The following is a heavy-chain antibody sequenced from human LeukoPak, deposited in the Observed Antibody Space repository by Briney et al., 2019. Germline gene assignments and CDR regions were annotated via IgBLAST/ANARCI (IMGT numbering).Heavy chain of an antibody. V-gene: IGHV1-69*13. Sequence: ASVKVSCKASGYTFTGYYMHWVRQAPGQGLEWMGGIIPIFGTANYAQKFQGRVTITADESTSTAYMELSSLRSEDTAVYYCARQNQWLVQYYYYYGMDVWGQGTTVTVSS. J-gene: IGHJ6*02. CDR3: ARQNQWLVQYYYYYGMDV. CDR1: GYTFTGYY. CDR2: IIPIFGTA. D-gene: IGHD6-19*01.